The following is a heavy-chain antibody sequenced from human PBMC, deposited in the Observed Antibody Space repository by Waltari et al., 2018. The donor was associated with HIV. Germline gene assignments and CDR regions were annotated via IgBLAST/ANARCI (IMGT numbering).Heavy chain of an antibody. CDR2: IYIIGST. D-gene: IGHD5-18*01. CDR1: AGSLSSYY. Sequence: QVQLQESGPGLVKPSETLSLTCTVSAGSLSSYYWSWIRQPAGKGLEWIGRIYIIGSTNYNPPLKSRVTRSLDTSKNQFSLKLSSGTAADTAVYYCARVGGGIQKTSFWFVHWYFDLWGRGTLVTVSS. V-gene: IGHV4-4*07. CDR3: ARVGGGIQKTSFWFVHWYFDL. J-gene: IGHJ2*01.